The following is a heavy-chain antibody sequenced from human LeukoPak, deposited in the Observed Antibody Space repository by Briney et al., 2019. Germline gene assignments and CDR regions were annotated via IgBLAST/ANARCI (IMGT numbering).Heavy chain of an antibody. CDR2: INPTSGDT. Sequence: GASVKVSCKASGYTFTGYYMHWVRQAPGPGLEWMGWINPTSGDTYYLQKFQGRVIMTRDTSISTAYMELSRVRSDDTAVYYCARGDGDGPARRAFDIWGQGTVVTVSS. CDR1: GYTFTGYY. D-gene: IGHD7-27*01. V-gene: IGHV1-2*02. CDR3: ARGDGDGPARRAFDI. J-gene: IGHJ3*02.